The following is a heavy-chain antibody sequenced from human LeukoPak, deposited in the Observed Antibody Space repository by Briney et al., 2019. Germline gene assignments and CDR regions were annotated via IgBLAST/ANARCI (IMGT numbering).Heavy chain of an antibody. J-gene: IGHJ6*04. CDR1: GYTFTSYG. V-gene: IGHV1-18*01. CDR3: ARGEDYYYNMDV. Sequence: ASVKVSCKASGYTFTSYGSSWVRQAPGQGLEWMGWISAYNGNTNYAQNLQGRVTMTTDTPTSTDYMELRSLRSDDTPVYYCARGEDYYYNMDVWGKGTTVTVSS. CDR2: ISAYNGNT.